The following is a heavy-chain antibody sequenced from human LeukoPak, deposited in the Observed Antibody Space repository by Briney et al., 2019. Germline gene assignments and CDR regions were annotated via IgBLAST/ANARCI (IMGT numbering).Heavy chain of an antibody. D-gene: IGHD3-3*01. Sequence: GGSLRLSCAASGFTFSSYSMNWVRQAPGKGLEWVSYISSSSSTIYYADSVKGRFIISRDNSKNSLYLQMNSLRAEDTVVYYCARDSSITIFGVVLNWFDPWGQGTLVTVSS. V-gene: IGHV3-48*01. CDR1: GFTFSSYS. J-gene: IGHJ5*02. CDR2: ISSSSSTI. CDR3: ARDSSITIFGVVLNWFDP.